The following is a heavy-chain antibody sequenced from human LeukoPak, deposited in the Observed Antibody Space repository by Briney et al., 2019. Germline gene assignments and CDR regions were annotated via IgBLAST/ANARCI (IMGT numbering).Heavy chain of an antibody. CDR1: GYTFTSYV. V-gene: IGHV1-3*03. CDR3: ARARYETRIWPKSRYDYYHYMDV. J-gene: IGHJ6*03. Sequence: ASVKVSCKASGYTFTSYVIHWVRQAPGQRLEWMGWINTGNGNTKYSQEFQDRVTITRDTSASTVYMELSSLRSGDMAVYYCARARYETRIWPKSRYDYYHYMDVWGKGTTVTVSS. D-gene: IGHD2-15*01. CDR2: INTGNGNT.